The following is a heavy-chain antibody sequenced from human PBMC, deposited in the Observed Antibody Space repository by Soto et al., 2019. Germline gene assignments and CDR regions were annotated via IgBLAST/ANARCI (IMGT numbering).Heavy chain of an antibody. CDR2: INHSGST. Sequence: QVQLQQWGAGLLKPSETLSLTCAVYGGSFSGYYWSWIRQPPGKGLEWIGEINHSGSTNYNPSLKSRVTISVDTSKIQFSLNLSSVTAADTAVYYCAREYQPLLSLSDYYYIDVWGKGTTVTVSS. CDR1: GGSFSGYY. J-gene: IGHJ6*03. CDR3: AREYQPLLSLSDYYYIDV. V-gene: IGHV4-34*01. D-gene: IGHD2-21*02.